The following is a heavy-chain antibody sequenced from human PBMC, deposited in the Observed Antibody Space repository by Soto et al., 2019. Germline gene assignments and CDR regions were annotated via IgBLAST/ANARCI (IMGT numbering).Heavy chain of an antibody. CDR3: ARGHSTMIVVVSHNWFDP. V-gene: IGHV4-34*01. Sequence: TLXRTCAFYVGSFGGYYWRWMRQPPGKGLEWIGEINHSGSTNYNPSLKSRVTISVDTSKNQFSLKLSSVTAADTAVYYCARGHSTMIVVVSHNWFDPWGQGTLVTVSS. CDR2: INHSGST. J-gene: IGHJ5*02. CDR1: VGSFGGYY. D-gene: IGHD3-22*01.